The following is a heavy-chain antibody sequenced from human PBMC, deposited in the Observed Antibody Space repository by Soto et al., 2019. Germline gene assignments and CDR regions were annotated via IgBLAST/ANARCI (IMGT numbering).Heavy chain of an antibody. V-gene: IGHV1-8*01. CDR3: ARVGSSWIRNGLDV. J-gene: IGHJ6*02. D-gene: IGHD6-13*01. Sequence: QVQLVQSGAEVKKPGASVKVSCEASEYTFTSHDINWLRQAPGQGIEWMGWMNPNSGEAGYAQKFQGRVTMTRDMSISRAYMELSSLRSEDTAVYYCARVGSSWIRNGLDVWGQGTMVTVSS. CDR1: EYTFTSHD. CDR2: MNPNSGEA.